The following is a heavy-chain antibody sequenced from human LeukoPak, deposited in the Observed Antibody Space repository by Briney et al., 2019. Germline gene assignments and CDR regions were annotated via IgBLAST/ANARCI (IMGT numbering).Heavy chain of an antibody. CDR3: VGTIASRGSEY. Sequence: GSLRLSCAASGFTFTNYWMHWVRQAPGMGLVWVSRLPPDELGIIYADSVKGRFTVSRDNAKNTVYLQMNNLRGDDTAMYYCVGTIASRGSEYWGQGALVTVSS. J-gene: IGHJ4*02. CDR2: LPPDELGI. V-gene: IGHV3-74*01. CDR1: GFTFTNYW. D-gene: IGHD6-6*01.